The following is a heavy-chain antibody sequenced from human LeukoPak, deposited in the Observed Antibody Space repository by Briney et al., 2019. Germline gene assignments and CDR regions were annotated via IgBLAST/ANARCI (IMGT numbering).Heavy chain of an antibody. Sequence: GGSLRLSCAASGFTFSSYAMHWVRQAPGKGLEWVAFISYDGSNKYYADSVKGRFTISRDNSKNTLYLQMNSLRAEDTAVYYCAKELITIFGSVYGMDVWGQGTTVTVSS. V-gene: IGHV3-30-3*01. J-gene: IGHJ6*02. CDR3: AKELITIFGSVYGMDV. CDR1: GFTFSSYA. CDR2: ISYDGSNK. D-gene: IGHD3-3*01.